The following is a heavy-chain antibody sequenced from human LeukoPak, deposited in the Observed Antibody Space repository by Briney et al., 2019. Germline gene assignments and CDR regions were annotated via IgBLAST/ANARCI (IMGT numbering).Heavy chain of an antibody. D-gene: IGHD6-13*01. CDR1: GFTFSSYA. J-gene: IGHJ4*02. CDR3: ATHRSTWYGHFDN. V-gene: IGHV3-74*01. Sequence: PGGSLRLSCAASGFTFSSYAMSWVRQAPGKGLVWVSRINSDGSSTSYADSVKGRFTISRDNAKNSLYLQMNSLRVEDTGVYYCATHRSTWYGHFDNWGQGTLVTVSS. CDR2: INSDGSST.